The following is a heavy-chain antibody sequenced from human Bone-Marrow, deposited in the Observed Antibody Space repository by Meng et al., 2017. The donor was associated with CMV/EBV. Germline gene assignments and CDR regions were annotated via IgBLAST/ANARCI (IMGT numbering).Heavy chain of an antibody. J-gene: IGHJ4*02. Sequence: LRLSCTVSGGSISSGGYYWSWIRQHPGKGLEWIGYIYYSGSTYYNPSLKRRVTISVDTSKNQFSLKLRSVTAADTAVYYCSRDGVGPKYYDCSGYYLRGFDYWGQGTLVTVSS. CDR2: IYYSGST. D-gene: IGHD3-22*01. V-gene: IGHV4-31*03. CDR1: GGSISSGGYY. CDR3: SRDGVGPKYYDCSGYYLRGFDY.